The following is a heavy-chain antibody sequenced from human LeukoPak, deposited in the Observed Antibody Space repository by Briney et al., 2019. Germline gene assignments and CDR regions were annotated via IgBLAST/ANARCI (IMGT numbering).Heavy chain of an antibody. CDR1: GGSIGWDY. J-gene: IGHJ4*02. V-gene: IGHV4-4*07. D-gene: IGHD3-22*01. CDR3: AREEYFQDSNGYSYYFHS. Sequence: PSETLSLTCTVSGGSIGWDYWSWIRQSAGKGLEWIGRIYKSGSTNYDPSFRSRVTMSVDTSKNQFSLNVTSVTAADTAVYYCAREEYFQDSNGYSYYFHSWGQGSLVTVSS. CDR2: IYKSGST.